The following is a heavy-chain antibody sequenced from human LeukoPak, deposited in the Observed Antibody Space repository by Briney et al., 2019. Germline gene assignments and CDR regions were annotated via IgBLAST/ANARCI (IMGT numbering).Heavy chain of an antibody. J-gene: IGHJ4*02. D-gene: IGHD3-22*01. CDR3: ARATGAYYEYFDY. CDR1: GGSISSYY. V-gene: IGHV4-4*07. CDR2: MYTSGST. Sequence: PSETLSLTCTASGGSISSYYWSWIRQPAGKGLEWIGHMYTSGSTNYNPSLKSRVTMSLDTSKSQFSLKLSSVTAADTAVYYCARATGAYYEYFDYWGQGTLVTVSS.